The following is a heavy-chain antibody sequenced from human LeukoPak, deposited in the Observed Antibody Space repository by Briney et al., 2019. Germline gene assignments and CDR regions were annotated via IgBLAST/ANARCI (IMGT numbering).Heavy chain of an antibody. J-gene: IGHJ4*02. D-gene: IGHD3-22*01. CDR3: AKDSSVYYYDSRNCDY. CDR2: ISYDGSNE. Sequence: GGSLRLSCAASGFTSSSCVMHWVRQAPGKGLEWVAIISYDGSNEYYADSVKGRFTISRDNSKNTLYLQMNSLRAEDTAVYYCAKDSSVYYYDSRNCDYWGQGTLVTVSS. CDR1: GFTSSSCV. V-gene: IGHV3-30*04.